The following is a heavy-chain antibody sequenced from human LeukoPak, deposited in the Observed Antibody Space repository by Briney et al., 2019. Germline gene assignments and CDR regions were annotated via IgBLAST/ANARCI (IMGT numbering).Heavy chain of an antibody. CDR2: ISGSGGST. CDR1: GFTFSSYS. Sequence: PGGSLRLSCAASGFTFSSYSMNWVRQAPGKGLEWVSAISGSGGSTYYADSVKGRFTISRDNSKNTLYLQMNSLRAEDTAVYYCAKDVRIVVPAAISRPWWFDPWGQGTLVTVSS. CDR3: AKDVRIVVPAAISRPWWFDP. D-gene: IGHD2-2*01. J-gene: IGHJ5*02. V-gene: IGHV3-23*01.